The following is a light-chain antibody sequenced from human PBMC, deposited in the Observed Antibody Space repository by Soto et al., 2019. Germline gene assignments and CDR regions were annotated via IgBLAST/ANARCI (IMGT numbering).Light chain of an antibody. CDR3: SSYTSSSILYV. J-gene: IGLJ1*01. V-gene: IGLV2-14*01. Sequence: QSVLTQSASVSGSPGQSITISCPGTSSDVGGYNYVSWYQQHQGKAPQLIIYEVTNRPSGASNRFSGSKSANTTSLTISGLQAEAEADYYCSSYTSSSILYVFGSGTKVPVL. CDR2: EVT. CDR1: SSDVGGYNY.